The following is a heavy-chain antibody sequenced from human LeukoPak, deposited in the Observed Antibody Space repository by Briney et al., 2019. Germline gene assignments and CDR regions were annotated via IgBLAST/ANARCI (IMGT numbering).Heavy chain of an antibody. Sequence: SETLSLTCSVSGFSLSGGHFWGWIRQSPGKGLEWIGSVSHSASTYYNPSLKSRVTMSIDTSKNQFSLKLKSVTAADTAVYYCARVETAMMRVWGQGILVTVSA. CDR2: VSHSAST. CDR1: GFSLSGGHF. J-gene: IGHJ4*02. D-gene: IGHD5-18*01. V-gene: IGHV4-38-2*02. CDR3: ARVETAMMRV.